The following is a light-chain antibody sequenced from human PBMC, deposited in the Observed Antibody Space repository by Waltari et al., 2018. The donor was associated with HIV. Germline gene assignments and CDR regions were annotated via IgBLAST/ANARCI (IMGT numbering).Light chain of an antibody. CDR1: QSVNDNS. CDR3: QHYVNSLT. J-gene: IGKJ3*01. V-gene: IGKV3-20*01. Sequence: EIVLTQWPSTLSLSPGDRATLSCRASQSVNDNSLAWYQQKPGQAPRLLVYSASTRVSGIPDIFSGSGSGTDFTLTITRLEPEDFAIYYCQHYVNSLTFGPGTKVDLK. CDR2: SAS.